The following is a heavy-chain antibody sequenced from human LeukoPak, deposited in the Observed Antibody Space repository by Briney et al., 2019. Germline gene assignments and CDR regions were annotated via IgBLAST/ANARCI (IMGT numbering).Heavy chain of an antibody. CDR2: ISGNNDNP. J-gene: IGHJ4*02. CDR1: GYTFSNFG. V-gene: IGHV1-18*01. CDR3: ASDGTSTDDY. D-gene: IGHD2-2*01. Sequence: ASVKVSCKTSGYTFSNFGINWVRQAPGQGLEWMGWISGNNDNPNYGQKFQGRFTVTTDSSTSTAYMELRNLRFDDTAVYYCASDGTSTDDYWGQGTLVTVSS.